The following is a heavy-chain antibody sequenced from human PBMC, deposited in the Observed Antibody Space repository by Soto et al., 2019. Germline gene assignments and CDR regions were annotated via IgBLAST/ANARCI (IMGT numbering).Heavy chain of an antibody. CDR1: GYTFTHYY. CDR3: GSEYFDSRGPPPGA. Sequence: QVQLVQSGAEVKKPGASVKVSCKTSGYTFTHYYMHWVRLAPGQGLEWMGVINPGGGYTTYAQKFQGRVTMTRETSTSTVYMELSSLKSEDTAVYYCGSEYFDSRGPPPGAGGQGTLVTVSS. D-gene: IGHD3-22*01. V-gene: IGHV1-46*01. J-gene: IGHJ4*02. CDR2: INPGGGYT.